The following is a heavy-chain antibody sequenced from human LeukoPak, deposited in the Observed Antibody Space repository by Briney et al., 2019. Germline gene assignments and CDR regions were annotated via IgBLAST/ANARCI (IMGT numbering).Heavy chain of an antibody. CDR1: GFSFTNHW. D-gene: IGHD2-2*01. J-gene: IGHJ4*02. CDR3: ARPEYCSSTSCRFDY. CDR2: MYPGDSDT. V-gene: IGHV5-51*01. Sequence: GESLKISCKASGFSFTNHWIGWVRQMPGKGLEWMGIMYPGDSDTRYSPSFQGQVIISADKSISTAYLQWSSLKASDTAMYYCARPEYCSSTSCRFDYWGQGTLVTVSS.